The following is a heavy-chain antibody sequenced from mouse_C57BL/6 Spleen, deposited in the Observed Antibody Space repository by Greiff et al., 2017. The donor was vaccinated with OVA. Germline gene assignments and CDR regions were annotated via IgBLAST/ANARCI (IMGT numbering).Heavy chain of an antibody. Sequence: EVQLQESGTVLARPGASVKMSCKTSGYTFTSYWMHWVKQRPGQGLEWIGAIYPGNSDTSYNQKFKGKAKLTAVTSASTAYMELSSLTNEDSAVYYCTKIPYYYGSSGGYAMDYWGQGTSVTVSS. D-gene: IGHD1-1*01. CDR2: IYPGNSDT. V-gene: IGHV1-5*01. CDR3: TKIPYYYGSSGGYAMDY. J-gene: IGHJ4*01. CDR1: GYTFTSYW.